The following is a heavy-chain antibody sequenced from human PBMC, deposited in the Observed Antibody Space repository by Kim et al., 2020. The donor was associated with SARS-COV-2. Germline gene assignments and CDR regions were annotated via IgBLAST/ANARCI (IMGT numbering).Heavy chain of an antibody. CDR2: ISGSGGSS. J-gene: IGHJ6*01. Sequence: GGSLRLSCAASGFTFSSYAMNWVRQAPGKGLEWVSAISGSGGSSSYAYSVKGRFTISSDNYYKRLYLQMHILRAENAAAYDCSYARLRDWRCGICRAYY. V-gene: IGHV3-23*01. D-gene: IGHD2-15*01. CDR1: GFTFSSYA. CDR3: SYARLRDWRCGICRAYY.